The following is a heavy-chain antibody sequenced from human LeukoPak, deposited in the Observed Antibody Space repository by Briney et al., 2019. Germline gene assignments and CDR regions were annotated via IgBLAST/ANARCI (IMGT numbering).Heavy chain of an antibody. D-gene: IGHD3-10*01. J-gene: IGHJ4*02. CDR3: ARLPLSGSYYNYYFDY. CDR1: GGSISSSSYY. V-gene: IGHV4-39*01. CDR2: MYYTGST. Sequence: SETLSLTCTVSGGSISSSSYYWGWIRRPPGKGLEWIGSMYYTGSTYYNPSLKSRVTMSIDTSKNQFSLKLSSVTAADTAVYYCARLPLSGSYYNYYFDYWGQGTLVTVSS.